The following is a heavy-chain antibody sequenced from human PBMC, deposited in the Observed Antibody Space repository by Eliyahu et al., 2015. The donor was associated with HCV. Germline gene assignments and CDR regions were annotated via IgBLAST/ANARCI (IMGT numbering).Heavy chain of an antibody. J-gene: IGHJ1*01. Sequence: QVQLVQSGAEVXKPGSSXKXSCKASGGTFSSXAXSWVRQAPGQGLEWMGRIIPILGIANYAQKFQGRVTITADKSTSTAYMELSSLRSEDTAVYYCARGSDKYCSSTSCYEYFQHWGQGTLVTVSS. V-gene: IGHV1-69*04. CDR2: IIPILGIA. CDR1: GGTFSSXA. CDR3: ARGSDKYCSSTSCYEYFQH. D-gene: IGHD2-2*01.